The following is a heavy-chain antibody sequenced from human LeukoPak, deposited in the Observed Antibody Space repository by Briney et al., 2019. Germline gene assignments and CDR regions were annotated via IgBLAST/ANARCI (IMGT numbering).Heavy chain of an antibody. J-gene: IGHJ4*02. CDR2: INNDGSDT. V-gene: IGHV3-74*01. D-gene: IGHD3-16*02. CDR3: ARGLIGPDY. CDR1: GFSFSTHW. Sequence: GGSLRLSCAASGFSFSTHWMHWVRQAPGQGLVWVSRINNDGSDTTYADSVTGRFTTSRDNAKNMMYLQMNSLRAEDTAVYYCARGLIGPDYWGQGTLVTVSS.